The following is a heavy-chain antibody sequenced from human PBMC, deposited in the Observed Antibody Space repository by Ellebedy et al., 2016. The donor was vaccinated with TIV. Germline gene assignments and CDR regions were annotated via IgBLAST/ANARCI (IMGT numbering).Heavy chain of an antibody. CDR1: GFTFSSYA. CDR3: ATGHYRLRYYFDY. CDR2: ISGSGGST. V-gene: IGHV3-23*01. Sequence: GGSLRLXXAASGFTFSSYAMSWVRQAPGKGLEWVSAISGSGGSTYYADSVKGRFTISRDNSKNTLYLQMNSLRAEDTAVYYCATGHYRLRYYFDYWGQGTLVTVSS. J-gene: IGHJ4*02. D-gene: IGHD3-22*01.